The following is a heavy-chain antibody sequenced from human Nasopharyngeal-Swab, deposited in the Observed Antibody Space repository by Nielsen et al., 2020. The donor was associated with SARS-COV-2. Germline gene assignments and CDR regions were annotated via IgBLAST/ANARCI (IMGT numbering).Heavy chain of an antibody. CDR1: GFTFTSYR. J-gene: IGHJ4*02. CDR3: SILGGSSWCFDY. Sequence: GSTLRLSCAASGFTFTSYRMSWVRQAPGKGVGCVAKIKQDGSEKYYVDSVKARFTIPRDNAKHPLYLQMNSLRAEDTAVYYCSILGGSSWCFDYWGQGTLVTVSS. D-gene: IGHD6-13*01. CDR2: IKQDGSEK. V-gene: IGHV3-7*01.